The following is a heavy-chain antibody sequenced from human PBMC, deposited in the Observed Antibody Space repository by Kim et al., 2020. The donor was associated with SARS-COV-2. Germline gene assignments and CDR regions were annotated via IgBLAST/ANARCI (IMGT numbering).Heavy chain of an antibody. CDR1: GFTFSSYG. CDR2: ISYDGSNK. D-gene: IGHD4-17*01. J-gene: IGHJ4*02. Sequence: GGSLRLSCAASGFTFSSYGMHWVRQAPGKGLEWVAVISYDGSNKYYADSVKGRFTISRDNSKNTLYLQMNSLRAEDTTVYYCASLLGTDYGGNSGFDYWGQGTLVTVSS. CDR3: ASLLGTDYGGNSGFDY. V-gene: IGHV3-30*03.